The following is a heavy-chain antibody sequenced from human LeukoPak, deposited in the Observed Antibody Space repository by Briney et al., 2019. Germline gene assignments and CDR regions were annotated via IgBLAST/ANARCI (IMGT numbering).Heavy chain of an antibody. CDR2: ISYDGSNK. CDR1: GFTFSSYG. J-gene: IGHJ4*02. Sequence: PGGSLRLSCAASGFTFSSYGMHWVRQAPGKGLEWVAVISYDGSNKYYADSVKGRFAISRDNSKNTLYLQMNSLRAEDTAVYYCRVVITTTDYWGQGTLVTVSS. CDR3: RVVITTTDY. D-gene: IGHD3-22*01. V-gene: IGHV3-30*03.